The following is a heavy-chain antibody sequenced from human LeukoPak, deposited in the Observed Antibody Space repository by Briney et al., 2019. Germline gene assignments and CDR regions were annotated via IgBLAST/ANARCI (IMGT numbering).Heavy chain of an antibody. CDR1: GFTFTNSA. Sequence: SVKVSCKASGFTFTNSAMHWVRQARGQRLEWIGWIVVGSGNTKYAQKFQERLTVTWDMSTSTTYMELSSLRSEDTAVYFCAADRAVGDTTIWFVPWGQGTPVTVSS. V-gene: IGHV1-58*02. D-gene: IGHD1-26*01. CDR3: AADRAVGDTTIWFVP. J-gene: IGHJ5*02. CDR2: IVVGSGNT.